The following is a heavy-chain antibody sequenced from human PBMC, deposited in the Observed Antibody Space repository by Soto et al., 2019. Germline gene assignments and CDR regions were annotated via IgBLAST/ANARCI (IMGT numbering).Heavy chain of an antibody. J-gene: IGHJ6*02. Sequence: PGGSLRLSCAASGFTFSSYEMNWFRQAPGKGLEWVSYISSSGSTIYYADSVKGRFTISRDNAKNSLYLQMNSLRAEDTAVYYCAREFSIAGAGTTPPYYGMYVCGQGTTGTVSS. CDR1: GFTFSSYE. V-gene: IGHV3-48*03. CDR2: ISSSGSTI. CDR3: AREFSIAGAGTTPPYYGMYV. D-gene: IGHD6-13*01.